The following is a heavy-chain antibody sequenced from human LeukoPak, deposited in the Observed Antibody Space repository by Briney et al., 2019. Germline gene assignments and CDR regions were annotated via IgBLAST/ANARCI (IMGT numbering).Heavy chain of an antibody. Sequence: GGSLRLSCVASGFSFNNHEMNWVRQDPGKGLEWVSYISSGGGSIYYADSVKGRFTISRDNAKYSLYLQMNSLRGEDTAVYYCARISTNTWYNFDYWGQGTLVTVSS. J-gene: IGHJ4*02. D-gene: IGHD2-2*01. V-gene: IGHV3-48*03. CDR3: ARISTNTWYNFDY. CDR2: ISSGGGSI. CDR1: GFSFNNHE.